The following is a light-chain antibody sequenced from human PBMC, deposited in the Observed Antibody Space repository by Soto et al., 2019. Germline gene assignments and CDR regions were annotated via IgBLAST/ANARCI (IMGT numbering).Light chain of an antibody. Sequence: QSVLTQPPSASGTPGQRVTISCSGSSSNIGPNTVNWYQQSPGTAPKFLIYNNNERPSGVPDRFSGSKSGTSASLAITGLQPEDEADYYCQSYDSSLTTFVFGTGTKVTVL. CDR1: SSNIGPNT. CDR2: NNN. V-gene: IGLV1-44*01. CDR3: QSYDSSLTTFV. J-gene: IGLJ1*01.